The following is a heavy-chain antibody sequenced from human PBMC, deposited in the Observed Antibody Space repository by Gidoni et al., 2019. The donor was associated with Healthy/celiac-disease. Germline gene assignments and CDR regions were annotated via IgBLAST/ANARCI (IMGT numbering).Heavy chain of an antibody. V-gene: IGHV4-34*01. D-gene: IGHD4-17*01. J-gene: IGHJ4*02. CDR1: GGSFSGYY. Sequence: QVQLQQWGAGLLKPSETLSLTCAVYGGSFSGYYWSWIRQPPGKGLEWIGEINHSGSTNYNPSLKSRVTISVDTSKNQFSLKLSSVTAADTAVYYCASFYGDYYPDYWGQGTLVTVSS. CDR3: ASFYGDYYPDY. CDR2: INHSGST.